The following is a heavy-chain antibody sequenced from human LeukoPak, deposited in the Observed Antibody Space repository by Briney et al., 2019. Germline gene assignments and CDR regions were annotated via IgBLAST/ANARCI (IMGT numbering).Heavy chain of an antibody. CDR1: GFTFSDYY. J-gene: IGHJ4*02. Sequence: PGGSLRLSCAASGFTFSDYYMSWIRQAPGKGLEWVSYISSSGSTIYYADSVKGRFTISRDNAKNSLYLQMNSLRAEDTAVYYCAKAAISWVAAKARTDYWGQGTLVTVSS. V-gene: IGHV3-11*04. CDR2: ISSSGSTI. D-gene: IGHD2-15*01. CDR3: AKAAISWVAAKARTDY.